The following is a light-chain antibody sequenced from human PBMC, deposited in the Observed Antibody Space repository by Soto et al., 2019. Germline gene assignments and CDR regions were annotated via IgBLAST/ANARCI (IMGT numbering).Light chain of an antibody. CDR2: DAS. CDR1: QDISSA. J-gene: IGKJ1*01. CDR3: QQFTTYPRT. V-gene: IGKV1-13*02. Sequence: AIQLTQSPSSLSASVGDRVTITCRASQDISSALAWYQQIPGRAPKLLIYDASSLERGVPSRFSGTGSGTDFTLTINSLQPEDFATYYCQQFTTYPRTFGQGTSVEIK.